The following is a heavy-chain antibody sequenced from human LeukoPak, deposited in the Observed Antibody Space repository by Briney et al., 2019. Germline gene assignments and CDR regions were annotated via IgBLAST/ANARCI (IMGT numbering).Heavy chain of an antibody. Sequence: ASVKVSCKASGYTFTSYDINWVRQATGQGLEWMGWMNPNSGNTGYAQKFQGRVTMTRNTSISTAYMELSSLRSEDTAVYYCARGHLGEGNYYYYGMDVWGQGTTVTVSS. CDR1: GYTFTSYD. V-gene: IGHV1-8*01. CDR2: MNPNSGNT. D-gene: IGHD3-10*01. J-gene: IGHJ6*02. CDR3: ARGHLGEGNYYYYGMDV.